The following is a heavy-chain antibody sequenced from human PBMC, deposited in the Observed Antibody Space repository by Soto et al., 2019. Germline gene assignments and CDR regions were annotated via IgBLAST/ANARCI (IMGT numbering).Heavy chain of an antibody. CDR3: ARDPWSDPNDYADS. CDR1: GGTFSSFA. J-gene: IGHJ4*02. Sequence: QLQLVQSGAEVTKPGSSVKVSCKASGGTFSSFAISWVRQAPRQGLEWMGGIIPKFGTVNYAHKFQGRVTITADESTSTAHMEMSSPRSADTAAYYCARDPWSDPNDYADSWGQGTLVTVSS. D-gene: IGHD3-3*01. CDR2: IIPKFGTV. V-gene: IGHV1-69*19.